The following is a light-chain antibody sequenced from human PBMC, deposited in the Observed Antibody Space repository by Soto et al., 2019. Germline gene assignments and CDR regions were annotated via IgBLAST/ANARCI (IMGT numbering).Light chain of an antibody. CDR3: QSFDSSLNSRV. CDR2: GTK. Sequence: QSVLTQPPSVSGAPGQRVTISCTGGSSNSGAGYGVHWYQQVPGTAPKLLLYGTKNRPSGVSDRFSGSKSGTSASLAITGLQAQDEADYFCQSFDSSLNSRVFGGGTKLTVL. J-gene: IGLJ3*02. V-gene: IGLV1-40*01. CDR1: SSNSGAGYG.